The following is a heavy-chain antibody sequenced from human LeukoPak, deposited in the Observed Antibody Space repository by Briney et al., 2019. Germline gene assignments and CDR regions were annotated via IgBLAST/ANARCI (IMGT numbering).Heavy chain of an antibody. CDR3: ARVTRGGYDGYFDY. CDR1: GFTFSSYS. D-gene: IGHD5-12*01. CDR2: ISTSSSYI. Sequence: GGSLRLSCAASGFTFSSYSMNWVRQAPGKGLEWVSFISTSSSYIYYADSLKGRFTISRDNAKKSLYLQINSLRAEDTAVYYCARVTRGGYDGYFDYWGQGTLVTVSS. J-gene: IGHJ4*02. V-gene: IGHV3-21*01.